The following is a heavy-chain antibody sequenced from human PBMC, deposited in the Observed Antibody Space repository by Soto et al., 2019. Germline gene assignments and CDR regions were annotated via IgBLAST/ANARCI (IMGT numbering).Heavy chain of an antibody. J-gene: IGHJ6*02. CDR1: GAPITTTKW. D-gene: IGHD3-16*01. Sequence: QVQLQESGPGLVKPSETLSLTCTVSGAPITTTKWWAWVRLPPGKGLEWIGELSRGDERSSNPSLEGRFTLSLDKSNNHFSLKLTSVTAADTAIYYCEKQTISNTWGVLGRGTSVTVSS. CDR2: LSRGDER. CDR3: EKQTISNTWGV. V-gene: IGHV4-4*02.